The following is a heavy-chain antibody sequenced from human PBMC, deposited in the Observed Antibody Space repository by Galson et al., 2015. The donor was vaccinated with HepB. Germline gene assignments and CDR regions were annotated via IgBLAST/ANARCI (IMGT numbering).Heavy chain of an antibody. V-gene: IGHV3-23*01. CDR2: ISGSGGST. CDR1: GFTFSSYA. D-gene: IGHD1-26*01. Sequence: SLRLSCAASGFTFSSYAMSWVRQAPGKGLEWVSAISGSGGSTYYADSVKGRFTISRDNSKNTLYLQMNSLRAEDTAVYYCAKDEGGIVGANDYWGQGTLVTVSS. CDR3: AKDEGGIVGANDY. J-gene: IGHJ4*02.